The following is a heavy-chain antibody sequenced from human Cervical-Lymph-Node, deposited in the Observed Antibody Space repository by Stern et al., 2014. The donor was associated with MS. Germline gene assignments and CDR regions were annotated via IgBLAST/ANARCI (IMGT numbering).Heavy chain of an antibody. Sequence: EVQLVESGAEVKKPGDSLRISCKGSGYGFNTYWIAWVRQMPGKGLAWMGMIYPRDSDTRYSPSFQGQVTISADKSIRTAYLQWRSLKASDTALYFCARWGDGDASLDYWGQGALVSVSS. CDR3: ARWGDGDASLDY. CDR2: IYPRDSDT. V-gene: IGHV5-51*01. CDR1: GYGFNTYW. D-gene: IGHD4-17*01. J-gene: IGHJ4*02.